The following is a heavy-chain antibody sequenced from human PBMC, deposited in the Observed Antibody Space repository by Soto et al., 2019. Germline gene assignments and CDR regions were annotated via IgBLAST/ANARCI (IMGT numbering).Heavy chain of an antibody. Sequence: QVQLVQSGAEVKKPGASVKVSCKASGYTFTSYGISWVRQAPGQGLEWMGWISAYNGNTNYAQKLQGRVTMTTDTSTSTAYMELRRLRSDDTAVYYCARGFHCSGGSCYSAYYYYGMDVWGQGTTVTVSS. V-gene: IGHV1-18*04. J-gene: IGHJ6*02. D-gene: IGHD2-15*01. CDR3: ARGFHCSGGSCYSAYYYYGMDV. CDR2: ISAYNGNT. CDR1: GYTFTSYG.